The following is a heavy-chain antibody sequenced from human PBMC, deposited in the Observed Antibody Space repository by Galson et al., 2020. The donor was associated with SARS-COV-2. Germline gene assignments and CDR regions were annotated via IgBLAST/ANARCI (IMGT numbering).Heavy chain of an antibody. D-gene: IGHD1-26*01. J-gene: IGHJ6*02. V-gene: IGHV4-59*01. CDR2: IYYSGST. CDR1: GGSISSYY. CDR3: ARDRQGGATEYGMDV. Sequence: ETSETRSLTCTVSGGSISSYYWSWIRQPPGKGLEWIGYIYYSGSTNYNPSLKSRVTISVDTSKNQFSLKLSSVTAADTAVYYCARDRQGGATEYGMDVWGQGTTVTVSS.